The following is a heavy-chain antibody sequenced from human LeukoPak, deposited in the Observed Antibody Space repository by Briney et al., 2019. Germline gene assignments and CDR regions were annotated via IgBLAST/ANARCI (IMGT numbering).Heavy chain of an antibody. Sequence: PGGSLRLSCAASGFTFSSYSMNWVRQAPGKGLEWVSSISSSSSYIYYADSVKGRFTISRDNAKNSLYLQMNSLRAEDTAVYYCAKSRRDIAAADRWGQGTLVTVSS. CDR3: AKSRRDIAAADR. D-gene: IGHD6-13*01. J-gene: IGHJ5*02. CDR2: ISSSSSYI. V-gene: IGHV3-21*04. CDR1: GFTFSSYS.